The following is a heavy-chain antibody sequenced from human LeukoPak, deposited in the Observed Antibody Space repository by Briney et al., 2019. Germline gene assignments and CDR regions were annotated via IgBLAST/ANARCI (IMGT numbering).Heavy chain of an antibody. Sequence: GGSLRLSCAASGFIVSGDFMSWVRQAPGKGLEWVSVIYSDGSTYYADSVKGRFTISRDNSKNTLYLQMNSLRAEDTAVYYCAKVVGVTGIDPWGQGTLVTVSS. CDR2: IYSDGST. CDR3: AKVVGVTGIDP. CDR1: GFIVSGDF. J-gene: IGHJ5*02. V-gene: IGHV3-53*01. D-gene: IGHD1-26*01.